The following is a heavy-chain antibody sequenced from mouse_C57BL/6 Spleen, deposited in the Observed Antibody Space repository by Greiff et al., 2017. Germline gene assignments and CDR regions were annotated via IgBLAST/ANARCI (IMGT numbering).Heavy chain of an antibody. D-gene: IGHD3-2*02. Sequence: VQLQQSGAELARPGASVKMSCKASGYTFTSYTMHWVKQRPGPGLEWIGYINPSSGYTKYNQKFKDKATLTADKSSSTAYMQLSSLTSEDSAVYYCAGTAQATSRYFDYWGQGTTLTVSS. CDR3: AGTAQATSRYFDY. CDR1: GYTFTSYT. V-gene: IGHV1-4*01. J-gene: IGHJ2*01. CDR2: INPSSGYT.